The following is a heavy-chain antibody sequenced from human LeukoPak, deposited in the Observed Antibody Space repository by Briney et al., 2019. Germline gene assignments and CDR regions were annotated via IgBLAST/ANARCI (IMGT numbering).Heavy chain of an antibody. J-gene: IGHJ3*02. CDR1: GYTFTGYY. V-gene: IGHV1-2*02. D-gene: IGHD1-26*01. CDR3: ATDNWELLRAFDI. Sequence: GASVKVSCKASGYTFTGYYMHWVRQAPGHGLEWMGWINPNSGGTNYAQKFQGRVTMTRDKSISTAYMELSRLRSDDTAVYYCATDNWELLRAFDIWGQGTMVTVSS. CDR2: INPNSGGT.